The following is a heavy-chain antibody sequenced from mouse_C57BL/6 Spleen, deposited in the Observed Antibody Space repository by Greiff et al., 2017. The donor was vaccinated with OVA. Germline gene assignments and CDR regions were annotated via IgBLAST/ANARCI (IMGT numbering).Heavy chain of an antibody. J-gene: IGHJ3*01. CDR1: GYAFSSSW. CDR2: IYPGGGDT. CDR3: ARGLAY. V-gene: IGHV1-82*01. Sequence: VQLQESGPELVKPGASVKISCKASGYAFSSSWMNWVKQRPGKGLEWIGRIYPGGGDTNYNGKFKGKATLTADKSSSTAYMQLSSLTSEDSAVYFCARGLAYWGQGTLVTVSA.